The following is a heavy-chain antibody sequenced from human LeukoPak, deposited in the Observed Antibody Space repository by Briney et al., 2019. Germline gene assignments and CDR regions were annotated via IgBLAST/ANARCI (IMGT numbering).Heavy chain of an antibody. J-gene: IGHJ2*01. CDR2: IYYSGST. CDR1: GGSISSYY. V-gene: IGHV4-59*01. D-gene: IGHD4-17*01. Sequence: SETLSLTCTVSGGSISSYYWSWIRQPPGKGLEWIGYIYYSGSTNCNPSLKSRVTISVDTSKNQFSLKLSSVTAADTAVYYCARDRHGDWYFDLWGRGTLVTVSS. CDR3: ARDRHGDWYFDL.